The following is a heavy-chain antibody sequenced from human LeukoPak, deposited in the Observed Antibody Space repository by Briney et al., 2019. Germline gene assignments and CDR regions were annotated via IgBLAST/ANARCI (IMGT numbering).Heavy chain of an antibody. D-gene: IGHD2-15*01. CDR2: INHRGST. Sequence: PSETLSLTCAVYGGSFSGYYWSWIRQPPGKGLEWIGEINHRGSTNYNPSLKSRVTLSVDTSKNQFSLKLSSVTAADTAVYYCARGIVVVVAAPSRTHYFDYWGQGTLVTVSS. CDR3: ARGIVVVVAAPSRTHYFDY. V-gene: IGHV4-34*01. CDR1: GGSFSGYY. J-gene: IGHJ4*02.